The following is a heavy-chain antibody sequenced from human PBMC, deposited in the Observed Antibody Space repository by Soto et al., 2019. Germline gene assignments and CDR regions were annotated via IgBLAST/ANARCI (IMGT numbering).Heavy chain of an antibody. Sequence: GGSLRLSCAASGFRFSDYSMNWVRQAPGRGLEWVSYISSSSFTIHYADSVEGRFAISRDNAKNSLYLQMNSLRAEDTAVYYCARDYNDFWSGPFDYWGQGALVTVSS. V-gene: IGHV3-48*01. D-gene: IGHD3-3*01. CDR1: GFRFSDYS. CDR2: ISSSSFTI. CDR3: ARDYNDFWSGPFDY. J-gene: IGHJ4*02.